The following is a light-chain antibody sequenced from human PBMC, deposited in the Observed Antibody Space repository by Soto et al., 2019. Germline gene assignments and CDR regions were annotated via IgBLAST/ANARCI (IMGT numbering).Light chain of an antibody. CDR2: DAS. J-gene: IGKJ1*01. Sequence: EIVLTQSPGTLSLSPGERATLSCRASQSLSSSQLAWYQQKPGQAPRLLIHDASSRATGISDRFTGSGSGTDFTLTITTLEPEDFAVYYCQQYGSSPRTFGLGTKVVI. CDR1: QSLSSSQ. CDR3: QQYGSSPRT. V-gene: IGKV3-20*01.